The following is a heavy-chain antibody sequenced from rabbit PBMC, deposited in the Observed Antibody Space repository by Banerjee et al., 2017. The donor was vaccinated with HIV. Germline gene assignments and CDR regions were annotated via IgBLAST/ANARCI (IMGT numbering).Heavy chain of an antibody. Sequence: QDQLEESGGDLVKPEGSLKLSCKASGFDFSTYGVSWVRQAPGKGLEWIACIGAGSGSAYYATWAKGRFTISKTSSTTVTLQMTSLTAADTATYFCARDAGYAGSNLWGPGTLVTVS. V-gene: IGHV1S45*01. CDR1: GFDFSTYG. D-gene: IGHD4-2*01. CDR3: ARDAGYAGSNL. J-gene: IGHJ4*01. CDR2: IGAGSGSA.